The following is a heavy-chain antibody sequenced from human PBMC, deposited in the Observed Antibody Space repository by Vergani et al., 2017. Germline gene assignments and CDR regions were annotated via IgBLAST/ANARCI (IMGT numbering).Heavy chain of an antibody. V-gene: IGHV5-51*01. CDR1: GYSFTSYW. Sequence: EVQLVQSGAEVKKPGESLKISCKGSGYSFTSYWIAWVRQMPGKGLEWMGDIYPGESDTRYSPSFQGQVTISAAKSISTAYLQWSRLKASDTAMYYCARLNGATTRWFDPWGQGTLVTVSS. D-gene: IGHD1-26*01. CDR3: ARLNGATTRWFDP. J-gene: IGHJ5*02. CDR2: IYPGESDT.